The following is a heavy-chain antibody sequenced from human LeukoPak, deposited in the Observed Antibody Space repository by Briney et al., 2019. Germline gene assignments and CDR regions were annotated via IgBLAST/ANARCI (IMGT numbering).Heavy chain of an antibody. D-gene: IGHD4-17*01. CDR3: ARFAYGDYRAFDY. V-gene: IGHV4-59*01. CDR1: GGSISSYY. Sequence: SETLSLTCTVSGGSISSYYWSWIRQPPGKGLEWIGYIYYSGSTNYNPSPKSRVTISVDTSKNQFSLKLSSVTAADTAVYYCARFAYGDYRAFDYWGQGTLVTVSS. J-gene: IGHJ4*02. CDR2: IYYSGST.